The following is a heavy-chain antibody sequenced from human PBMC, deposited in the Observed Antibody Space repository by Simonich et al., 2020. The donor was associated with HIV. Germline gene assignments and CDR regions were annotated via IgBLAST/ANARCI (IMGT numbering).Heavy chain of an antibody. D-gene: IGHD1-1*01. CDR1: GYTFTNYG. CDR2: IRPYGGNT. Sequence: QVRLVQSGTEVKKPGASVKVSCKASGYTFTNYGITWVRQAPGKGLECMGWIRPYGGNTNDSPNPQGRVTMTTDTSTSTAYMELRSLRSDDTAVYYCARGNPWFDYWGQGTLVTVSS. V-gene: IGHV1-18*01. CDR3: ARGNPWFDY. J-gene: IGHJ4*02.